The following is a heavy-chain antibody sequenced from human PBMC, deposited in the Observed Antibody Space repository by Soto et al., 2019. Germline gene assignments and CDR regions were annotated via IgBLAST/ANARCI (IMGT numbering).Heavy chain of an antibody. CDR3: ATLNSFGADY. CDR2: IYSDGSGT. J-gene: IGHJ4*02. Sequence: GGSLRLSCAASGFTFSSYWMHWVRQAPGRGLVWVSRIYSDGSGTTYADSVKGRFTISRDNAKSMLYLQMNSLRVEDTAVYYCATLNSFGADYWGQGTLVTVSS. CDR1: GFTFSSYW. V-gene: IGHV3-74*01. D-gene: IGHD5-18*01.